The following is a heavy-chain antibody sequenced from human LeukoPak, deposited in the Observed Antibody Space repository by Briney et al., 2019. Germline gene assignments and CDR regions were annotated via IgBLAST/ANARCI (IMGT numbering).Heavy chain of an antibody. V-gene: IGHV4-34*01. Sequence: SETLSLTCAVYGGSFSGYYWSWIRQPPGKGLEWIGEINHSGSTNYNPSLKSRVTISVDTSKNQFSLKLSSVTAADTAVYYCASPWIQYYGMDVWGQGTTVTVSS. J-gene: IGHJ6*02. D-gene: IGHD5-18*01. CDR2: INHSGST. CDR1: GGSFSGYY. CDR3: ASPWIQYYGMDV.